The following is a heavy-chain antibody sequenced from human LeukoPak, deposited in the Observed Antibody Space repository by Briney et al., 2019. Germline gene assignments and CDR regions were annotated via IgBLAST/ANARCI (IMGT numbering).Heavy chain of an antibody. CDR3: ARSRAAGQEHDAFDI. CDR1: GGSISSCDYY. J-gene: IGHJ3*02. Sequence: PSETLSLTCTVSGGSISSCDYYWSWIRQPPGKGLEWIGYIYYSGSTYYNPSLKSRVTISVDTSKNQFSLKLSSVTAADTAVYYCARSRAAGQEHDAFDIWGQGTMVTVSS. CDR2: IYYSGST. D-gene: IGHD6-13*01. V-gene: IGHV4-30-4*08.